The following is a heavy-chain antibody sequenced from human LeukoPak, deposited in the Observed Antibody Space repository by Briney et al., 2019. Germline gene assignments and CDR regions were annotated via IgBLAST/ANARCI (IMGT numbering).Heavy chain of an antibody. V-gene: IGHV3-7*01. CDR3: ARDYDILTGYYDY. CDR1: GFTFSSYW. J-gene: IGHJ4*02. Sequence: GGSLRLSCAASGFTFSSYWMSWDRQAPGKGLEWVANIKQDGSEKYYVDSVKGRFTISRDNAKNSLYLQMNSLRAEDTAVYYCARDYDILTGYYDYWGQGTLVTVSS. D-gene: IGHD3-9*01. CDR2: IKQDGSEK.